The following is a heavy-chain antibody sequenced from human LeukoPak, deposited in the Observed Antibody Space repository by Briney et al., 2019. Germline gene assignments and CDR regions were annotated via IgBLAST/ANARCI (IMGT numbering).Heavy chain of an antibody. J-gene: IGHJ4*02. CDR1: GGSISGSY. V-gene: IGHV4-59*01. CDR3: ARGFCSDEICQVFTH. CDR2: VSYSGST. D-gene: IGHD3-3*01. Sequence: WETLSLTCSVSGGSISGSYWNWLRQPPGKGLEWIGYVSYSGSTNYNPSLKSRVTISVDTSKNQFSLKLSSVTAADTALYYCARGFCSDEICQVFTHWGQGTLVTVSS.